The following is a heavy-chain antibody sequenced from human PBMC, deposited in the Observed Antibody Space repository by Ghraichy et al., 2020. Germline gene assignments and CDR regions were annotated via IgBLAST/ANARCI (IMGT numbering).Heavy chain of an antibody. CDR2: ISGSGGST. Sequence: GGSLRLSCAASGFTFSSYAMSWVRQAPGKGLEWVSAISGSGGSTYYADSVKGRFTISRDNSKNTLYLQMNSLRAEDTAVYYCAKDQHRFLEWPSYGMDVWGQGTTVTVSS. CDR3: AKDQHRFLEWPSYGMDV. D-gene: IGHD3-3*01. CDR1: GFTFSSYA. V-gene: IGHV3-23*01. J-gene: IGHJ6*02.